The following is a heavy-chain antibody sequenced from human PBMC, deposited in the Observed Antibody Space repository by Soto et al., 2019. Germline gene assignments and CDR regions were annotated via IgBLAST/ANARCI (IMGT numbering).Heavy chain of an antibody. Sequence: SETLSLTCAVYGGSFSGYYWSWIRQPPGKGLEWIGEINHSGSTNYNPSLKSRVTISVDTSKNQFSLKLSSVTAADTAVYYCARGSGRELSLLYFDYWGQGTLVTVSS. CDR1: GGSFSGYY. V-gene: IGHV4-34*01. CDR3: ARGSGRELSLLYFDY. CDR2: INHSGST. J-gene: IGHJ4*02. D-gene: IGHD3-16*02.